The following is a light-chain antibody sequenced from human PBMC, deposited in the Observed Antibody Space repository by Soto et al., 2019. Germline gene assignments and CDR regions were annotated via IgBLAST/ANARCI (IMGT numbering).Light chain of an antibody. CDR3: SSYSSSSTLV. V-gene: IGLV2-14*01. Sequence: SALPQPASVSGSPGQSITIACTGTSSDVGGYKYVSWYQQHPGKAPKLMIYEVSNRPSGVSNRFSGSKSGNTASLTISGLQAEDEADYYCSSYSSSSTLVFGTGTKVTVL. J-gene: IGLJ1*01. CDR1: SSDVGGYKY. CDR2: EVS.